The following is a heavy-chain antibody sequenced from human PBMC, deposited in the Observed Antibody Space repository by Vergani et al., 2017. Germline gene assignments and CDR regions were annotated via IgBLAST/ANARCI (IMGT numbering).Heavy chain of an antibody. Sequence: EVRLVQSAAEVKRPGATVKISCKVFGYTFTDYYIHWVQQAPGKGLEWMGLVDPEDGDRIYSDRFQGRVTITADKSTDTVYMELRSLRPEDTAVYYCARRGLGCVSNPCYAGHDFDPWGQGTLVTVSS. CDR3: ARRGLGCVSNPCYAGHDFDP. CDR2: VDPEDGDR. CDR1: GYTFTDYY. V-gene: IGHV1-69-2*01. D-gene: IGHD2-2*01. J-gene: IGHJ5*02.